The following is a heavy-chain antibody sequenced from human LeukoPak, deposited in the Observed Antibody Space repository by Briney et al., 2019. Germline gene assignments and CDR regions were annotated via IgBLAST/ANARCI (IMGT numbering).Heavy chain of an antibody. CDR2: ISWNSGSI. CDR1: GFTFDDYA. CDR3: AKDIVSPKANCSSTSCYTWSGNWFDP. D-gene: IGHD2-2*02. V-gene: IGHV3-9*01. Sequence: GGSLRLSCAASGFTFDDYAMHWVRHAPGKGLEWVSGISWNSGSIGYADSVKGRFTISRDNAKNSLYLQMNSLRAEDTALYYCAKDIVSPKANCSSTSCYTWSGNWFDPWGQGTLVTVSS. J-gene: IGHJ5*02.